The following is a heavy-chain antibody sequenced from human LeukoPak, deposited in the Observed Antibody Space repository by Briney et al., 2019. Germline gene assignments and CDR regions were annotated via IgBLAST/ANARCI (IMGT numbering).Heavy chain of an antibody. J-gene: IGHJ6*02. CDR2: INPSGGST. CDR3: ASFRSNKDYYCYGMDV. Sequence: GASVKVSCKASGYTFTSYYMHWVRQAPGQGLEWMGIINPSGGSTSYAQKFQGRVTMTRDTSTSTVYMELSSLRSEDTAVYYCASFRSNKDYYCYGMDVWGQGTTVTVSS. V-gene: IGHV1-46*01. CDR1: GYTFTSYY.